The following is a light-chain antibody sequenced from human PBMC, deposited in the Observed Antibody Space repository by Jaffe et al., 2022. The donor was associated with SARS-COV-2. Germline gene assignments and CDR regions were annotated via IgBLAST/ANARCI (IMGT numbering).Light chain of an antibody. Sequence: DVVMTQSPLSLPVTLGQPASISCRSGQSLVHSDGNTYLNWYHQRPGQSPRRLIYKVSYRGSGVPDRFSGSGSGTDFALKISRVEAEDVGVYYCVQLTHWPWTFGQGTKVEIK. J-gene: IGKJ1*01. CDR2: KVS. V-gene: IGKV2-30*02. CDR1: QSLVHSDGNTY. CDR3: VQLTHWPWT.